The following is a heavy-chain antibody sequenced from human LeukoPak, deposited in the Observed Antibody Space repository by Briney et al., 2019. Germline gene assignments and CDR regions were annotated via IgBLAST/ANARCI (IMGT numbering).Heavy chain of an antibody. D-gene: IGHD3-10*01. CDR3: ARAPPMSGYAFDI. CDR2: IWSNGVNK. J-gene: IGHJ3*02. CDR1: GFSFSSYW. Sequence: GGSLRLSCAASGFSFSSYWMSWVRQAPGKGLEWVAFIWSNGVNKYHANSVEGRFTISRDNSKNTLFLQMNSLRAEDTAVYYCARAPPMSGYAFDIWGQGTMVTVSS. V-gene: IGHV3-33*08.